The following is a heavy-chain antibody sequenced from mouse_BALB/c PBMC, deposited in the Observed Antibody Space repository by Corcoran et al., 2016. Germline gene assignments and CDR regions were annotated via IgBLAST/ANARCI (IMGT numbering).Heavy chain of an antibody. CDR2: IDPANGNT. V-gene: IGHV14-3*02. CDR3: ARRGDDGRFDY. CDR1: GFNIKDTY. J-gene: IGHJ2*01. D-gene: IGHD2-12*01. Sequence: EVQLQQSGAELVKPGASVKLSCTASGFNIKDTYMHWVKQRPEQGLEWIGRIDPANGNTKYDQKFQGKATITADTSSNTAYLQLSSLTSEDTAVYYCARRGDDGRFDYWGQGTTLTVSS.